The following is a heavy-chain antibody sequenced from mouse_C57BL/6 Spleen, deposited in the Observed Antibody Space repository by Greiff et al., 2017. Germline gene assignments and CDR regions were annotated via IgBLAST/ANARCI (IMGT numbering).Heavy chain of an antibody. CDR2: IDPETGGT. Sequence: VQLQESGAELVRPGASVTLSCKASGYTFTDYEMHWVKQTPVHGLEWIGAIDPETGGTAYNQKFKGKAILTADKSSSTAYMELRSLTSEDSAVYYCTRGAELTGNDYWGQGTTLTVSS. J-gene: IGHJ2*01. CDR1: GYTFTDYE. V-gene: IGHV1-15*01. CDR3: TRGAELTGNDY. D-gene: IGHD4-1*01.